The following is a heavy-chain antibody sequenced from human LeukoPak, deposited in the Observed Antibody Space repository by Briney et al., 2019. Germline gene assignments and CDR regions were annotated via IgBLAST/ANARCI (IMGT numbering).Heavy chain of an antibody. D-gene: IGHD3-10*01. V-gene: IGHV4-39*01. CDR3: TNYYGSGSYYSPPDY. CDR2: IYYSGST. J-gene: IGHJ4*02. Sequence: SETLSLTCNVSSGSVSSSSYYWGWISQPPGKGLEWIGSIYYSGSTYYNPSLKSRVTISVDTSKNQFSLKLSSVTAADTAVYYCTNYYGSGSYYSPPDYWGQGTLVTVSS. CDR1: SGSVSSSSYY.